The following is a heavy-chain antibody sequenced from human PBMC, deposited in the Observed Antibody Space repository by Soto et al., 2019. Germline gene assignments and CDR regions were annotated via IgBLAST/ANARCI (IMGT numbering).Heavy chain of an antibody. V-gene: IGHV3-7*01. D-gene: IGHD6-19*01. CDR3: ARGFGDGWYGGPDY. CDR1: EFTFSNYW. CDR2: ISRDGSEK. Sequence: GGSLRLSCAASEFTFSNYWMNWVPQAPGKGLEWVAYISRDGSEKSYVDSVKGRFTISRDNAKKSLFLQMNSLRVEDTAVYYCARGFGDGWYGGPDYWGQGTLVTSPQ. J-gene: IGHJ4*01.